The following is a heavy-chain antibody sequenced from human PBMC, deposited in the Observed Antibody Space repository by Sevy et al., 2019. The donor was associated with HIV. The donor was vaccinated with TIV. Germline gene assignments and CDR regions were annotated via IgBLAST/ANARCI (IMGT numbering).Heavy chain of an antibody. V-gene: IGHV3-48*01. CDR1: GFTFSSYS. CDR3: ARDYEIGYCSSTSCSLSYYYYYGMDV. J-gene: IGHJ6*02. Sequence: GGSLRLSCAASGFTFSSYSMNWVRQAPGKGLEWVSYISSSSSTIYYADSVKGRFTISRDNAKNSLYLQMNSLRAEDTAVYYCARDYEIGYCSSTSCSLSYYYYYGMDVWGQGTTVTVSS. CDR2: ISSSSSTI. D-gene: IGHD2-2*01.